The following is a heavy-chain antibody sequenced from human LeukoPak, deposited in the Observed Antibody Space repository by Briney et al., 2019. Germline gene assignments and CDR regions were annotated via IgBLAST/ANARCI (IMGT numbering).Heavy chain of an antibody. Sequence: PGGSLRLSCAASGFTVSSNYMSWVRQAPGKGLEWVSVIYSGGSTYYADSVKGRFTISRDNSKNTLYLQTNSLRAGDTAVYYCARDVRGYSYGYGSHFDYWGQGTLVTVSS. CDR2: IYSGGST. J-gene: IGHJ4*02. V-gene: IGHV3-66*01. D-gene: IGHD5-18*01. CDR1: GFTVSSNY. CDR3: ARDVRGYSYGYGSHFDY.